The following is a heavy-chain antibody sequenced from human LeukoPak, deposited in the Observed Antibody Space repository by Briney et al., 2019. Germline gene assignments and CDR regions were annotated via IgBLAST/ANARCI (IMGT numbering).Heavy chain of an antibody. J-gene: IGHJ4*02. CDR1: GFTFSNYA. CDR3: AKTFRAVASAFDY. D-gene: IGHD6-19*01. V-gene: IGHV3-23*01. Sequence: GGSLRLSCAASGFTFSNYAMSWGRQAPGQGLESVSAISGSTGTTYYADSVKGRFTISRDRAKNTLYLQMNSLRAEDMAVYYCAKTFRAVASAFDYWAQGTLVTVSS. CDR2: ISGSTGTT.